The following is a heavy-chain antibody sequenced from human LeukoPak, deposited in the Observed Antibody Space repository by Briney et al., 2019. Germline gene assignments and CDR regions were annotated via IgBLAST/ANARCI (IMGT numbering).Heavy chain of an antibody. CDR3: ARKAENYGGEFDY. D-gene: IGHD4-23*01. CDR2: ISGSGGSI. CDR1: GFTFSNYA. J-gene: IGHJ4*02. Sequence: GGSLRLSCAASGFTFSNYAMSWVRQAPGKGLEWVSGISGSGGSIYYADSVKGRFTISRDNSKNTLYLQMNSLRAEDTAVYYCARKAENYGGEFDYWGQGTLVTVSS. V-gene: IGHV3-23*01.